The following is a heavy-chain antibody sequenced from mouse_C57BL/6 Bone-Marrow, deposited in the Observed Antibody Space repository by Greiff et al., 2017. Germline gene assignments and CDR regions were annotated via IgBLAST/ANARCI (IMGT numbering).Heavy chain of an antibody. V-gene: IGHV5-17*01. CDR1: GFTFSDYG. Sequence: EVQVVESGGGLVKPGGSLKLSCAASGFTFSDYGMHWVRQAPEKGLEWVAYISSGSSTIYYADTVKGRFTLSSDNAKNTLFLQMTSLRSEDTARYYCARRPYYYGSSYRGDYWGQGTSVTVSS. J-gene: IGHJ4*01. D-gene: IGHD1-1*01. CDR3: ARRPYYYGSSYRGDY. CDR2: ISSGSSTI.